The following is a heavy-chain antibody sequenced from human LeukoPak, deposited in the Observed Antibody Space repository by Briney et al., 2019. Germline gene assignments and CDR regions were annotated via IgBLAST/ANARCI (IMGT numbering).Heavy chain of an antibody. J-gene: IGHJ5*02. CDR3: ARHDFDLPMIYSFFVH. CDR2: MHPTGDST. D-gene: IGHD3-3*01. V-gene: IGHV1-46*01. CDR1: VYTFTEYY. Sequence: GASVTVSFKSSVYTFTEYYMNWVGQAPGQGREWMGLMHPTGDSTNYAQKFQGRVTLTRDTSTGTFYMELSSLTSEDTAVYYCARHDFDLPMIYSFFVHWGQGTLVTVSS.